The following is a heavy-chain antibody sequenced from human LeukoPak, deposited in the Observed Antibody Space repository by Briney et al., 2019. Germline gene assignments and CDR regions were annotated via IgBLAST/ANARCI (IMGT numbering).Heavy chain of an antibody. CDR1: GGSISSSSYY. D-gene: IGHD6-6*01. J-gene: IGHJ5*02. CDR3: ARGSRWFDP. Sequence: SETLSLTCTVSGGSISSSSYYWGWIRQPPGRGLEWIGSIYYSGSTYYNPSLKSRVTISVDTSKNQFSLKLSSVTAADTAVYYCARGSRWFDPWGQGTLVTVSS. V-gene: IGHV4-39*07. CDR2: IYYSGST.